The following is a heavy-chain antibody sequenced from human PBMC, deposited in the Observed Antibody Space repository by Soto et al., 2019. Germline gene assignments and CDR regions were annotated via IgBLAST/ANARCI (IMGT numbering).Heavy chain of an antibody. CDR2: ISAYNGNT. D-gene: IGHD7-27*01. V-gene: IGHV1-18*01. J-gene: IGHJ6*02. Sequence: GASVKVSCKASGYTFTSYGISWVRQAPGQGLEWMAWISAYNGNTNYAQKLQGRVTMTTDTSTSTAYMELRSLRFVDTAVYYCARSGDHYYYGTDVWGQGTTVTGSS. CDR1: GYTFTSYG. CDR3: ARSGDHYYYGTDV.